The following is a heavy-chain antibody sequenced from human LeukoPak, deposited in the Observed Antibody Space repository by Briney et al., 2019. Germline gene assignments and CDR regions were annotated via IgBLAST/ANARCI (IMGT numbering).Heavy chain of an antibody. Sequence: PGGSLRLSCAASGFTFSSYSMNWVRQAPGKGLEWVSSISSSSSYIYYADSVKGRFTIFRDNAKNSLYLQMNSLRAEDTAVYYCARGIVVVTAIRARSGYFDYWGQGTLVTVSS. J-gene: IGHJ4*02. D-gene: IGHD2-21*02. CDR1: GFTFSSYS. CDR2: ISSSSSYI. V-gene: IGHV3-21*01. CDR3: ARGIVVVTAIRARSGYFDY.